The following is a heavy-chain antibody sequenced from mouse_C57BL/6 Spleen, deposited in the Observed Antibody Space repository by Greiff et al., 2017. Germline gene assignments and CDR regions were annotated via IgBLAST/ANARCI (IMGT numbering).Heavy chain of an antibody. CDR3: TGGLRIFAY. V-gene: IGHV6-3*01. J-gene: IGHJ3*01. CDR1: GFTFSNYW. Sequence: EVKLLESGGGLVQPGGSMKLSCVASGFTFSNYWMNWVRQSPEKGLEWVAQIRLKSDNYATHYAESVKGRFTISRDDYKSSVSLKMNNLRTEDTGMDYCTGGLRIFAYWGQETLVTVSA. CDR2: IRLKSDNYAT.